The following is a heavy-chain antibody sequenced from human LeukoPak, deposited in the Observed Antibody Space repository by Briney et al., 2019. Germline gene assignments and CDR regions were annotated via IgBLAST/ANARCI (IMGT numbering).Heavy chain of an antibody. V-gene: IGHV1-2*04. D-gene: IGHD6-19*01. J-gene: IGHJ3*02. CDR2: INPNSGGT. CDR3: ARGGLSSGWYLVGAFDI. Sequence: GASVKVSCKASGGTFSSYAISWVRQAPGQGLEWMGWINPNSGGTNYAQKFQGWVTMTRDTSISTAYMELSRLRSDDTAVYYCARGGLSSGWYLVGAFDIWGQGTMVTVSS. CDR1: GGTFSSYA.